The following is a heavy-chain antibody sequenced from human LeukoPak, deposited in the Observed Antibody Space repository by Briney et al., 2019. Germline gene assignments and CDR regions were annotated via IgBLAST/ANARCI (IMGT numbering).Heavy chain of an antibody. Sequence: SETLSLTCTVSGGSISSSSYYWGWIRQPPGKGLEWIGSIYYSGSTYYNPSLKSRVTISVDTSKNQFSPKLSSVTAADTAVYYCASWYYYDSSGYYWEYFQHWGQGTLVTVSS. J-gene: IGHJ1*01. CDR2: IYYSGST. V-gene: IGHV4-39*01. CDR3: ASWYYYDSSGYYWEYFQH. CDR1: GGSISSSSYY. D-gene: IGHD3-22*01.